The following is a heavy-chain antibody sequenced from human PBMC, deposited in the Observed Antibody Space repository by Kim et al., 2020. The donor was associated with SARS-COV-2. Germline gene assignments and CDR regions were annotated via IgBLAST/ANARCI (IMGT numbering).Heavy chain of an antibody. Sequence: WGSLRLSCAASGFTFSTYAMSWARQAPGKGLEWVSTISDSGVRTHYADSVKGRFTISRDNSRGTLFLQMNYLRAEDTAIYYCEASDYWGQGSLVTVSS. CDR3: EASDY. CDR1: GFTFSTYA. J-gene: IGHJ4*02. CDR2: ISDSGVRT. V-gene: IGHV3-23*01.